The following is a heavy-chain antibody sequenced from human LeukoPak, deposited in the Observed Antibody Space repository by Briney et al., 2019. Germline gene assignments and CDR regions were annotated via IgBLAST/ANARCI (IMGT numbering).Heavy chain of an antibody. CDR3: ARSDLVGAKGGYDY. V-gene: IGHV4-4*07. Sequence: SETLSLTCTVSGGSISSYYWSWIRQPAGKGLEWIGRIYTSGSTNYNPSLKSRVTMSVDTSKNQFSLKLSSVTAADTAVYHCARSDLVGAKGGYDYWGQGTLVTVSS. D-gene: IGHD1-26*01. J-gene: IGHJ4*02. CDR1: GGSISSYY. CDR2: IYTSGST.